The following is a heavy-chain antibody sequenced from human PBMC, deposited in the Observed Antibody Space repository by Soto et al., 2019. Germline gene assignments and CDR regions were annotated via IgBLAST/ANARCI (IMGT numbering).Heavy chain of an antibody. V-gene: IGHV1-2*02. CDR1: GYTFTGYY. Sequence: RASVKVSCKASGYTFTGYYMHWVRQAPGQGLEWMGWINPNSGGTNYAQKFQGRVTMTRDTSISTAYMELSRLRSDDTAVYYCARGGYLSTIFGVVHGPWGQGTLVTVSS. D-gene: IGHD3-3*01. J-gene: IGHJ5*02. CDR2: INPNSGGT. CDR3: ARGGYLSTIFGVVHGP.